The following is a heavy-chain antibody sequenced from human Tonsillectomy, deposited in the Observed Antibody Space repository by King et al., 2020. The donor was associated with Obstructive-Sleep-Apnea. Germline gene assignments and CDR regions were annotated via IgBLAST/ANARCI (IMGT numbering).Heavy chain of an antibody. CDR1: GFSVDRYG. V-gene: IGHV3-30*18. J-gene: IGHJ2*01. Sequence: GGGGGRPGGARRLAGVGSGFSVDRYGMHWIRQAPGKGLEWVAAILFDGSNRYHAGSVKGRSTISRDNSRNTPFLEMTGLGVEDTAVYYCAKGDDFAGYGWHFEVWGRGTLVTVSS. CDR2: ILFDGSNR. CDR3: AKGDDFAGYGWHFEV. D-gene: IGHD5-12*01.